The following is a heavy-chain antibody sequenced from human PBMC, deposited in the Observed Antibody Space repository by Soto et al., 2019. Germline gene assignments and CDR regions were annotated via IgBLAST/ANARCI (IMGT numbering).Heavy chain of an antibody. J-gene: IGHJ4*02. D-gene: IGHD1-7*01. CDR2: INAGNGNT. V-gene: IGHV1-3*01. CDR3: ARDIPRTGTTEPVY. CDR1: GYTFTSYA. Sequence: QVPLVQSGAEVKKPGASVKVSCKASGYTFTSYAMHWVRQAPGQRLEWMGWINAGNGNTKYSQKFQGRVTITRDTSASTAYMELSSLRSEYTAVSYCARDIPRTGTTEPVYWGQGTLVTVSS.